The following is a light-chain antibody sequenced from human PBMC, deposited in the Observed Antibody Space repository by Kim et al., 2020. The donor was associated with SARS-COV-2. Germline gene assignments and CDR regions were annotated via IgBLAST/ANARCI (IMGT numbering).Light chain of an antibody. CDR3: KQYGSSPNT. CDR1: QSIGGIY. CDR2: DAY. Sequence: EIVLTQSPGTLSLSPGERATLSCRASQSIGGIYLAWYQQKPGQAPSLLIYDAYSRATGIPDRFSGSGSGTAFTLTITRLEPEDFAVYYCKQYGSSPNTFGGGTRVEIK. V-gene: IGKV3-20*01. J-gene: IGKJ4*01.